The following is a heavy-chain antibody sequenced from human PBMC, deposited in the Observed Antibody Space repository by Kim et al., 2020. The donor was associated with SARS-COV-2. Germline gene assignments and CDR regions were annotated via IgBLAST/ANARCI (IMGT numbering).Heavy chain of an antibody. CDR2: INHSGST. CDR3: ARMAVADYYYYYGMDV. Sequence: SETLSLTCAVYGGSFSGYYWSWIRQPPGKGLEWIGEINHSGSTNYNPSLKSRVTISVDTSKNQFSLKLSSVTAADTAVYYCARMAVADYYYYYGMDVWGQGTTVTVSS. D-gene: IGHD6-19*01. J-gene: IGHJ6*02. CDR1: GGSFSGYY. V-gene: IGHV4-34*01.